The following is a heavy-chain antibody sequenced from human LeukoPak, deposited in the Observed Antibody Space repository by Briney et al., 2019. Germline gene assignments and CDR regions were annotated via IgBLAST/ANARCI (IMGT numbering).Heavy chain of an antibody. Sequence: GGSLRLSCAASGFTFDDYAMHWVRHAPGKGLEWVSGISWNSGSIGYADSVKGRFTISRDNAKNSLYLQMNSLRSDDTAVYYCARVRPVMTYNWFDPWGQGTLVTVSS. CDR1: GFTFDDYA. V-gene: IGHV3-9*01. CDR3: ARVRPVMTYNWFDP. D-gene: IGHD2-21*01. J-gene: IGHJ5*02. CDR2: ISWNSGSI.